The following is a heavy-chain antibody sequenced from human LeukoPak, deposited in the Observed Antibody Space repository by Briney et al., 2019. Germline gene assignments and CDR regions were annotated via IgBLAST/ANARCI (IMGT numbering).Heavy chain of an antibody. CDR2: IRTTAEGA. D-gene: IGHD4-17*01. CDR3: AREDFGDYGGYFNY. V-gene: IGHV3-23*01. Sequence: GGSLRLSCATSGFSLTDYPMNWVRQAPGKGLEWISNIRTTAEGAKYAYYADSVKGRFTISRDNSKNTLYLQMNSLRDEDTAVYYCAREDFGDYGGYFNYWGQGTLVTVSS. J-gene: IGHJ4*02. CDR1: GFSLTDYP.